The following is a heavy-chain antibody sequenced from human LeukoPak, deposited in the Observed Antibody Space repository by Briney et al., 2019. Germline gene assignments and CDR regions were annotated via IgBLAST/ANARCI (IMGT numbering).Heavy chain of an antibody. CDR1: GGSISSSSYY. J-gene: IGHJ4*02. D-gene: IGHD3-22*01. V-gene: IGHV4-39*07. CDR2: IYYSGST. CDR3: AREADSSGYYFDY. Sequence: SETLSLTCTVSGGSISSSSYYWGWNRQPPGKGLEWIGSIYYSGSTYYNPSLKSRVTISVDTSKNKFSLKLSSVTAADTAVYYCAREADSSGYYFDYWGQGTLVTVSS.